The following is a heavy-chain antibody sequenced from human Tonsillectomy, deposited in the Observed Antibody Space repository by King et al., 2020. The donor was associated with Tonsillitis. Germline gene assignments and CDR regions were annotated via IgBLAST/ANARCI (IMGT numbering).Heavy chain of an antibody. CDR3: AKAVSDGSPYYIDY. J-gene: IGHJ4*02. CDR1: GVTFSTYA. D-gene: IGHD5-24*01. CDR2: ISASGGCA. Sequence: VQLVESGGGLVQPGGSLRLSCAGSGVTFSTYAMRWVRQAPGTGLEWVSGISASGGCAYYAGSVKGRFSISRDNSKNTLHLQMNSVRAEDTAVYYCAKAVSDGSPYYIDYWGQGTLVTVSS. V-gene: IGHV3-23*04.